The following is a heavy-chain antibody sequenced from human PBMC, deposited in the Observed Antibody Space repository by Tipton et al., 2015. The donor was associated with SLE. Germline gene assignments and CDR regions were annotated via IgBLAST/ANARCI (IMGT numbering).Heavy chain of an antibody. CDR2: IYYSGST. CDR3: ARGISGNYYTAFDI. CDR1: GGSIGSHY. V-gene: IGHV4-59*11. D-gene: IGHD1-26*01. J-gene: IGHJ3*02. Sequence: TLSLTCTVSGGSIGSHYWSWIRQPPGKGLEWIGYIYYSGSTNYNPSLKSRVTISVDTSKNQFSLKLSSVTAADTAVYYCARGISGNYYTAFDIWGQGTMVTVSS.